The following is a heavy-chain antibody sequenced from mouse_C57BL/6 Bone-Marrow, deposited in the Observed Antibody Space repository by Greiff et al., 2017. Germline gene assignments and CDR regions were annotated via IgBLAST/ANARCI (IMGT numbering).Heavy chain of an antibody. D-gene: IGHD1-1*01. CDR1: GYAFTNYL. CDR3: ARWIYYYGSSYFFYAMDY. Sequence: QVQLQQSGAELVRPGTSVKVSCKASGYAFTNYLIEWVKQRPGQGLEWIGVINPGSGGTNYNEKFKGKATLTADKSSSTAYMQLSSLTSEDSAVYFCARWIYYYGSSYFFYAMDYWGQGTSVTVSS. CDR2: INPGSGGT. V-gene: IGHV1-54*01. J-gene: IGHJ4*01.